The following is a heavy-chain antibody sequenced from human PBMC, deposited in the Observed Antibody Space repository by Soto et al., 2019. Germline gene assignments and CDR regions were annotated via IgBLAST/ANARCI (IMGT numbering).Heavy chain of an antibody. V-gene: IGHV3-30-3*01. J-gene: IGHJ5*02. CDR1: GFTFSRYA. D-gene: IGHD2-15*01. Sequence: GGSLRLSCAACGFTFSRYALHWVRQAPGKGLEWLAVISYDGGSKYYADSVKGRFTISRENSENTLFLQMNNLRVEDTALYFCARDHVIYCSAGSCYCDPSGQGTLVTVSS. CDR3: ARDHVIYCSAGSCYCDP. CDR2: ISYDGGSK.